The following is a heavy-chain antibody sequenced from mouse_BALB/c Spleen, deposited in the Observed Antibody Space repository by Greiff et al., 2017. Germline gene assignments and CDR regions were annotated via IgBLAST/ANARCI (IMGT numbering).Heavy chain of an antibody. Sequence: EVQGVESGGGLVKPGGSLKLSCAASGFTFSSYAMSWVRQTPEKRLEWVASISSGGSTYYPDSVKGRFTISRDNARNILYLQMSSLRSEDTAMYYCARCIYYYGSSYGFDYWGQGTTLTVSS. CDR2: ISSGGST. D-gene: IGHD1-1*01. J-gene: IGHJ2*01. CDR1: GFTFSSYA. V-gene: IGHV5-6-5*01. CDR3: ARCIYYYGSSYGFDY.